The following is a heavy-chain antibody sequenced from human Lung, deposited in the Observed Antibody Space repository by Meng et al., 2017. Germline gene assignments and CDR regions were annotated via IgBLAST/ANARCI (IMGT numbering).Heavy chain of an antibody. CDR2: IFHSGST. Sequence: QVQQQESGPGLVKPSGTLSLTCAVSGGSITSSTWWSWVRQTPGKGLEWFGEIFHSGSTNYNPPLESRVTISVDKSKNQFSLKVYSVTAADTATYYCARFDISSSGRGDYWGQGILVTVAS. V-gene: IGHV4-4*02. D-gene: IGHD1-26*01. CDR1: GGSITSSTW. J-gene: IGHJ4*02. CDR3: ARFDISSSGRGDY.